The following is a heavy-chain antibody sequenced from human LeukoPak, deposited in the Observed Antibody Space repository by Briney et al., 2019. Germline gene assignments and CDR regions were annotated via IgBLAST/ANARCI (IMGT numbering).Heavy chain of an antibody. CDR1: GFTFSSYS. J-gene: IGHJ3*02. CDR3: AKGRTVVGGGNAFDI. D-gene: IGHD1-26*01. CDR2: ISSSSSYI. V-gene: IGHV3-21*04. Sequence: GGSLRLSCADSGFTFSSYSMNWVRQAPGKGLEWVSSISSSSSYIYYADSVNGRFTISRDNSKNTLYLKMKRLRAEDTAVYYCAKGRTVVGGGNAFDIWGQGTMVTVSS.